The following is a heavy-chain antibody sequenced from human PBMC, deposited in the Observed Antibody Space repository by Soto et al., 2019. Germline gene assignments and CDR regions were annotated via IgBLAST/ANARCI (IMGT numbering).Heavy chain of an antibody. J-gene: IGHJ6*03. CDR2: IYHSGST. D-gene: IGHD5-18*01. CDR1: SGSISSSNW. CDR3: AREKKGYSYASLIYYYYMDV. Sequence: SETLSLTCAVSSGSISSSNWWSWVRQPPGKGLEWIGEIYHSGSTNYNPSLKSRVTISVDKSKNQFSLKLSSVTAADTAVYYCAREKKGYSYASLIYYYYMDVWGKGTTVTVSS. V-gene: IGHV4-4*02.